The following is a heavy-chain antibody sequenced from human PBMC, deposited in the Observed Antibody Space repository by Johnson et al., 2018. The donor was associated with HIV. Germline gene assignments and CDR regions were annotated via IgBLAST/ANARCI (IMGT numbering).Heavy chain of an antibody. V-gene: IGHV3-74*01. Sequence: VQLVESGGGLVQPGGSLRLSCAASGFTFSSYWMHWVRQAPGKGLVWVSRIDTDGSSTSYADSVKGRFTISRDNAKNTLYLQMNSLRAEDTAVYYCASQIYDYDSGGYSGVFDIWGQGTMVTVSS. CDR1: GFTFSSYW. D-gene: IGHD3-22*01. CDR3: ASQIYDYDSGGYSGVFDI. CDR2: IDTDGSST. J-gene: IGHJ3*02.